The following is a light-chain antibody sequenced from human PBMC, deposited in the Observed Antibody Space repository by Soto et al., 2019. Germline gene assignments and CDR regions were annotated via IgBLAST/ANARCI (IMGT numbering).Light chain of an antibody. V-gene: IGKV1-9*01. J-gene: IGKJ1*01. CDR2: AAS. CDR1: QDISSY. CDR3: QQLNSYPWT. Sequence: DIQMTQSPSSVSASVGDRVTMTCRASQDISSYLAWYQQEPGKAPKLLIYAASTLQSGVPSRFSGSGSGTDFTLTISTLQPEDFATYYCQQLNSYPWTFGQGTKV.